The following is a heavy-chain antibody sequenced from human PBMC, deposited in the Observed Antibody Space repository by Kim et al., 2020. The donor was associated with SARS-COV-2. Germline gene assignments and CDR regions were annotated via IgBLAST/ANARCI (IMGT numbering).Heavy chain of an antibody. Sequence: ASVKVSCKASGYTFTSYGISWVRQAPGQGLEWMGWISAYNGNTNYAQKLQGRVTMTTDTSTSTAYMELRSLRSDDTAVYYCARAVMGYGDLLHWFDPWGQGTLVTVSS. V-gene: IGHV1-18*01. CDR3: ARAVMGYGDLLHWFDP. D-gene: IGHD1-26*01. CDR1: GYTFTSYG. CDR2: ISAYNGNT. J-gene: IGHJ5*02.